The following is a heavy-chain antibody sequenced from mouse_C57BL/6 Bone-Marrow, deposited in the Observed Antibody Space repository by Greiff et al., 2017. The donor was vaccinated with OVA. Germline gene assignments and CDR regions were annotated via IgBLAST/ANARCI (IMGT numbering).Heavy chain of an antibody. J-gene: IGHJ4*01. V-gene: IGHV1-78*01. Sequence: QVQLKQSDAALVQPSPSVYISCPVSGYSFTDHTIHWMKQRPEQGLEWIGYIYPRDGSNKYNEKFKGKATLTADKSSSTAYMQLNSLTSEDSAVYFCARGYYYAMDYWGQGTSVTVSS. CDR2: IYPRDGSN. CDR3: ARGYYYAMDY. D-gene: IGHD2-2*01. CDR1: GYSFTDHT.